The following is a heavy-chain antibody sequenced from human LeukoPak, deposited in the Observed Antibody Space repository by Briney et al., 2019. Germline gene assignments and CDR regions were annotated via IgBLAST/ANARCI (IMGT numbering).Heavy chain of an antibody. CDR2: LDTSGST. CDR1: GGSISRTSFY. D-gene: IGHD3-22*01. J-gene: IGHJ3*02. Sequence: PSQTLSLTCSVSGGSISRTSFYWSWIRQPAGKGLEWIGRLDTSGSTNYNPSLKSRVTISLDTSKNQVSLKLTSVTAADTAVYYCARDPRYYYDSSGETFDIWGQGTMVTVSS. CDR3: ARDPRYYYDSSGETFDI. V-gene: IGHV4-61*02.